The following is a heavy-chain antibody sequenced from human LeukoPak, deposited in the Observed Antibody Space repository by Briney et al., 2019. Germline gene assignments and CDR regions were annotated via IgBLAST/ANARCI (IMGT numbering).Heavy chain of an antibody. J-gene: IGHJ3*02. CDR1: GYSFTSYW. V-gene: IGHV5-51*01. D-gene: IGHD2-2*01. CDR2: IYPGDSDT. CDR3: ARDRGWSDIVVVPAAMTGDAFDI. Sequence: GESLKISCKGSGYSFTSYWIGWVRRMPGKGLEWMGIIYPGDSDTRYSPSFQGQVTISADKSISTAYLQWSSLKASDTAMYYCARDRGWSDIVVVPAAMTGDAFDIWGQGTMVTVSS.